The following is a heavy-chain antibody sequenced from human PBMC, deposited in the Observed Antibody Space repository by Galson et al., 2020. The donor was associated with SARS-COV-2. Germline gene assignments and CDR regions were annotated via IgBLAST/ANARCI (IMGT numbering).Heavy chain of an antibody. CDR3: ARDSNTVTTNYYYGMDV. CDR2: IYSGGST. CDR1: GFTVSSNY. V-gene: IGHV3-53*01. D-gene: IGHD4-17*01. J-gene: IGHJ6*02. Sequence: GESLKISCAASGFTVSSNYMSWVRQAPGKGLEWVSVIYSGGSTYYADSVKGRFTISRDNSKNTLYLQMNSLRAEDTAVYYCARDSNTVTTNYYYGMDVWGQGTTVTVSS.